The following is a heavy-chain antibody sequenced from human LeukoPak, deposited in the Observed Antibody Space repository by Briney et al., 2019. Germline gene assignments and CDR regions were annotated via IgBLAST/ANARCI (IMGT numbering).Heavy chain of an antibody. CDR1: GGSISSSSYY. J-gene: IGHJ4*02. CDR3: ARSKIVGARFGVVGKSGFLDY. V-gene: IGHV4-39*07. Sequence: PSETLSLTCTVSGGSISSSSYYWGWIRQPPGKGLEWIGSIYYSGSTYYNPSLKSRVTISVDTSKNQFSLKLSSVTAADTAVYYCARSKIVGARFGVVGKSGFLDYWGQGTLVTVSS. D-gene: IGHD1-26*01. CDR2: IYYSGST.